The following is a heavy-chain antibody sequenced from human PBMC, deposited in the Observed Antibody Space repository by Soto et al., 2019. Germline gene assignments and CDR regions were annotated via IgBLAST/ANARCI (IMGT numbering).Heavy chain of an antibody. V-gene: IGHV3-33*01. CDR2: IRFDGSNI. D-gene: IGHD1-26*01. Sequence: GSLRLSCAASAVTFTGYGMHWVRQAPGKGLEWVAVIRFDGSNIYYADSVKGRFTISRDNARNMLYLQMNSLRAEDTAVYYCARDGVGSTAYFGYFDYWGLGTLVPVSS. J-gene: IGHJ4*02. CDR3: ARDGVGSTAYFGYFDY. CDR1: AVTFTGYG.